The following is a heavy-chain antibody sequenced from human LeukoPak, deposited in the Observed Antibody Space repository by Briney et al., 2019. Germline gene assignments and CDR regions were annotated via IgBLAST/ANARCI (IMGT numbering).Heavy chain of an antibody. CDR1: GGSISSSSYY. CDR3: ARVFSGYYYGSGSYRIFDY. J-gene: IGHJ4*02. Sequence: SETLSLTCTVSGGSISSSSYYWGWIRQPPGKGLEWIGSIYYSGSTYYNPSLKSRVTISVDTSKNQFSLKLSSVTAADTAVYYCARVFSGYYYGSGSYRIFDYWGQGTLVTVSS. CDR2: IYYSGST. D-gene: IGHD3-10*01. V-gene: IGHV4-39*01.